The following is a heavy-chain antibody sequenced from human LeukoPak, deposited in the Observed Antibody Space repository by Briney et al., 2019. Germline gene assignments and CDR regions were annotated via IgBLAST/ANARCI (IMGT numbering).Heavy chain of an antibody. V-gene: IGHV4-38-2*02. CDR3: ARQKKFGGSYYYYYGMDV. Sequence: PSETLSLTCTVSGYSISSGYYWGWIRQPPGKGLEWIGSIYHSGSTYYNPSLKSRVTISVDTSKNQFSLKLSSVTAADTAVYYCARQKKFGGSYYYYYGMDVWGQGTTVTVSS. J-gene: IGHJ6*02. CDR1: GYSISSGYY. CDR2: IYHSGST. D-gene: IGHD1-26*01.